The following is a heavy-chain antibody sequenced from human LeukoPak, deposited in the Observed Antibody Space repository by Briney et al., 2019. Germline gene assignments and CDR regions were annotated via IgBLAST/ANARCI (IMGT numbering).Heavy chain of an antibody. CDR2: IKSKTDGGTT. CDR3: TTVHSSGWYIAY. V-gene: IGHV3-15*01. Sequence: PGGSLRLSCAAAGFTFTNAWMTWVRQAPGKGLEWVGRIKSKTDGGTTDYAAPVEGRFTISRDDSKNTLYLQMNSLKTEDTAVYYCTTVHSSGWYIAYWGQGTLVTVSS. J-gene: IGHJ4*02. CDR1: GFTFTNAW. D-gene: IGHD6-19*01.